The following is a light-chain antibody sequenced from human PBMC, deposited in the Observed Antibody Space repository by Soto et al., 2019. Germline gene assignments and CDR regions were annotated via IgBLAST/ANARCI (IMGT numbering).Light chain of an antibody. CDR3: QQYDGN. Sequence: DLQMTQSPSTLSASVGDRVIITCRASQSISTWLAWYQQKPGEGPKLLIYSASTLQSGVPSRFSGSGSGTEFTLTISGLQPDDFATYYCQQYDGNFGGGTRVEIK. CDR1: QSISTW. J-gene: IGKJ4*01. V-gene: IGKV1-5*01. CDR2: SAS.